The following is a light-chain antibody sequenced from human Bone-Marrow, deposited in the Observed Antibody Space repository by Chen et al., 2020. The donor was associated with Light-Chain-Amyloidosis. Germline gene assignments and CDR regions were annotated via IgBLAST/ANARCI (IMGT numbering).Light chain of an antibody. CDR2: EGT. CDR3: SSYTITNTLV. V-gene: IGLV2-14*01. CDR1: SSDVGGDNH. Sequence: QSALTQPASVSGSPGQSSTISCTGTSSDVGGDNHVSWYQQHPDKAPKLMNYEGTNRPSWVPDRFSASKSDNTASLTISGLQTEDEADYFCSSYTITNTLVFGSGTRVTVL. J-gene: IGLJ1*01.